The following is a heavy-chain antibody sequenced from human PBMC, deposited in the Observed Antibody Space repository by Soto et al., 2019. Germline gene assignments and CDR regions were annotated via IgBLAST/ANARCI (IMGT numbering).Heavy chain of an antibody. CDR2: ISGSGGST. V-gene: IGHV3-23*01. D-gene: IGHD6-13*01. J-gene: IGHJ4*02. Sequence: EVQLLESGGGLVQPGGSLRLSCAASGFTFSSYAMNWVRQAPGKGLEWVSVISGSGGSTYYADSVKGRFTISRDNSKNTLYLQLNSLRAEDTAVYYCARRGPGTYFDDWGQGTLVTVSS. CDR1: GFTFSSYA. CDR3: ARRGPGTYFDD.